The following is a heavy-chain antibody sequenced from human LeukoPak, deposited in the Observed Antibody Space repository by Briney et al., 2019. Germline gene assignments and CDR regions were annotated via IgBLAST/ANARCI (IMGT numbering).Heavy chain of an antibody. CDR2: IKYDGSEH. D-gene: IGHD2-15*01. Sequence: AGGSLRLSCAASGFTFSRYWMSWVRQAPGKGLEWVGNIKYDGSEHYYVDSVKGRFTISRDNVKNSLYLQMNSLRAEDTAIYYCARVFGSYDYMDVWGKGITVTVSS. CDR1: GFTFSRYW. V-gene: IGHV3-7*01. J-gene: IGHJ6*03. CDR3: ARVFGSYDYMDV.